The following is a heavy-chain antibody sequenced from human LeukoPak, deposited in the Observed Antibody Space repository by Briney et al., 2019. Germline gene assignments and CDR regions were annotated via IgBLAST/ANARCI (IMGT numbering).Heavy chain of an antibody. CDR2: IIPIFGTA. V-gene: IGHV1-69*01. J-gene: IGHJ4*02. CDR1: GGTFSSYA. Sequence: ASVRVSCEASGGTFSSYAISWVRQAPGQGLEWMGGIIPIFGTANYAQKFQGRVTITADESTSTAYMELSSLRSEDTAVYYCARDGGRSKWGQQLENADYWGQGTLVTVSS. CDR3: ARDGGRSKWGQQLENADY. D-gene: IGHD6-13*01.